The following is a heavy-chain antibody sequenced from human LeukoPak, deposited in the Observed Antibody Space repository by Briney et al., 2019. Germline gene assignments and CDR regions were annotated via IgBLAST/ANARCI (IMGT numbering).Heavy chain of an antibody. Sequence: PSETLSLTCTVSGGSISSSSYYWGWIRQPPGKGLEWIGSIYYSGSTYYNPSLKSRVTISVDTSKNQFSLKLSSVTAADTAVYYCARLEARTFDYWGQGTLVTVSS. CDR1: GGSISSSSYY. J-gene: IGHJ4*02. D-gene: IGHD3-3*01. V-gene: IGHV4-39*01. CDR2: IYYSGST. CDR3: ARLEARTFDY.